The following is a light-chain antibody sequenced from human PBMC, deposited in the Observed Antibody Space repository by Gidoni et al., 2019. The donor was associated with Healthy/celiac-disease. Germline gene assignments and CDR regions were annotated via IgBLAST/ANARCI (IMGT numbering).Light chain of an antibody. J-gene: IGKJ4*01. CDR3: QQYNNWPLT. Sequence: EIVMTQSPATLSVPPGERATLSCRASQSVSSNLAWYQQKPGQAPRLLIYGASTRATGIPASFSGSGSGTEFTLTISRLQSEDFAVYYCQQYNNWPLTFGGGTKVEIK. CDR1: QSVSSN. CDR2: GAS. V-gene: IGKV3-15*01.